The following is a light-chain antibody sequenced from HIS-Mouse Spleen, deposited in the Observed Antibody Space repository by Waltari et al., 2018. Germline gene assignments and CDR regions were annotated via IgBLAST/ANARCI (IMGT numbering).Light chain of an antibody. CDR3: YSTDSSGNHRV. Sequence: SYELTQPPSVSVSPGQTARITCFGDALPKKYAYWYQQKSGQAPVLVIYEDSKRPSGIPGGFSGSSSGTMATLTISGAQVEDEADYYCYSTDSSGNHRVFGGGTKLTVL. V-gene: IGLV3-10*01. CDR2: EDS. J-gene: IGLJ2*01. CDR1: ALPKKY.